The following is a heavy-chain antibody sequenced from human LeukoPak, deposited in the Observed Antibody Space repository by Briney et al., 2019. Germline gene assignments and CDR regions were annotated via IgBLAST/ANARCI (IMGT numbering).Heavy chain of an antibody. V-gene: IGHV4-34*01. CDR1: GGCFSGYY. Sequence: PSGTLSLTCAVYGGCFSGYYWSWIRQPPGKGLEWIGEINHSGSTNYNPSLKSRVTISVDTSKNQFSLKLSSVTAADTAVYYCARVNDGDRYYYYYYMDVWGKGTTVTVSS. CDR2: INHSGST. CDR3: ARVNDGDRYYYYYYMDV. J-gene: IGHJ6*03. D-gene: IGHD4-17*01.